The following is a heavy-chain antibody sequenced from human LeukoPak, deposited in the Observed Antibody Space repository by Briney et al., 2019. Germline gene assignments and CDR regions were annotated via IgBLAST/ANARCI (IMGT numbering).Heavy chain of an antibody. CDR3: ARVVRGWFDP. CDR1: GGSFSGYY. V-gene: IGHV4-34*01. D-gene: IGHD3-22*01. J-gene: IGHJ5*02. Sequence: SETLSLTCAVYGGSFSGYYWSWIRQPPGKGLEWIGEINHSGSTNYNPSLKSRVTISVDTSKNQLSLKLSSVTAADTAVYYCARVVRGWFDPWGQGTLVTVSS. CDR2: INHSGST.